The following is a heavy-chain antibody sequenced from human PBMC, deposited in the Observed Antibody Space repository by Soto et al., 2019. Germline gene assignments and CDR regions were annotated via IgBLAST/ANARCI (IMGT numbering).Heavy chain of an antibody. CDR1: EFNFGTYG. V-gene: IGHV3-7*04. CDR3: ATDLNWEHY. Sequence: PGGSLRLSSVASEFNFGTYGMTWVRQPPGKGLECVADIKPDGSERYYVDSVKGRFTISRDNAKNSLYLHMNSLRAEDTAVYYCATDLNWEHYWGQGTLVTVSS. J-gene: IGHJ4*02. CDR2: IKPDGSER. D-gene: IGHD7-27*01.